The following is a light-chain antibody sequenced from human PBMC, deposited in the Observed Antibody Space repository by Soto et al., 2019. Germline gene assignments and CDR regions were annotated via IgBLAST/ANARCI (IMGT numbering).Light chain of an antibody. CDR2: AAS. Sequence: DIQLTQSPSFLSASVGDRVTITCRASQGISTYLAWYQQKPGKAPKLLIYAASTLQSGVPSRFSGSGSGTEFTFTISSLHPEDFATYYCQQLDRYPIFTFGPGTKVDIK. V-gene: IGKV1-9*01. J-gene: IGKJ3*01. CDR1: QGISTY. CDR3: QQLDRYPIFT.